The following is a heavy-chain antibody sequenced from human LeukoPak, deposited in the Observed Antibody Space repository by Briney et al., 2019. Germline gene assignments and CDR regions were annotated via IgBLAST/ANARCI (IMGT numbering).Heavy chain of an antibody. CDR2: ISASGGNT. CDR1: GLTFSSNV. V-gene: IGHV3-23*01. D-gene: IGHD2-15*01. CDR3: ARALESST. J-gene: IGHJ5*02. Sequence: GGSLRLSCAASGLTFSSNVMTWVRQAPGKGLEWVSSISASGGNTYYADSVKGRFTSSRNNSKNTLYLQMNNLRAEDTAVYYCARALESSTWGQGTLVTVSS.